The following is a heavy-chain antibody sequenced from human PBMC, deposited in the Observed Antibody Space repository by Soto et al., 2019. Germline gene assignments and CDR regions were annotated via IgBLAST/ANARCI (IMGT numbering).Heavy chain of an antibody. CDR1: GFTLSSYA. V-gene: IGHV3-23*01. Sequence: GSLRLSCAVSGFTLSSYAMSWVRQAPGKGLEWVSSFGSSGTTTYYADSVKGRFTMTTDTSTSTAYMELRSLRSDDTAVYYCARDIFWGGFGESNWIDPWGQGTLVTVSS. J-gene: IGHJ5*02. D-gene: IGHD3-10*01. CDR2: FGSSGTTT. CDR3: ARDIFWGGFGESNWIDP.